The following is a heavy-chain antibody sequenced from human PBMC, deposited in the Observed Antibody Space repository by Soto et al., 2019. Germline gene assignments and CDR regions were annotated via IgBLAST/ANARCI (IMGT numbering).Heavy chain of an antibody. V-gene: IGHV1-69*13. Sequence: GASVKVSCKASGGTFSSYGINWVRQAPGQGLEWMGGIIPMFGTPNSAQKFQGRVTITADEATSTAYMELSGLRSEDTAVYYCARELGRFHLFDIWGQGTVVTVSS. J-gene: IGHJ3*02. CDR1: GGTFSSYG. CDR2: IIPMFGTP. D-gene: IGHD7-27*01. CDR3: ARELGRFHLFDI.